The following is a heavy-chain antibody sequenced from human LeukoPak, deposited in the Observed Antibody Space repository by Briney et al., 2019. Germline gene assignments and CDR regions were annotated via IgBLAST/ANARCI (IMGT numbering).Heavy chain of an antibody. CDR1: GGSISSSSYY. CDR2: IYYSGST. V-gene: IGHV4-39*07. J-gene: IGHJ6*03. Sequence: SETLFLTCTVSGGSISSSSYYWGWIRQPPGKGLEWIGSIYYSGSTYYNPSLKSRVTISVDTSKNQFSLKLSSVTAADTAVYYCARDGHYDFWSGYDYYYMDVWGKGTTVTVSS. D-gene: IGHD3-3*01. CDR3: ARDGHYDFWSGYDYYYMDV.